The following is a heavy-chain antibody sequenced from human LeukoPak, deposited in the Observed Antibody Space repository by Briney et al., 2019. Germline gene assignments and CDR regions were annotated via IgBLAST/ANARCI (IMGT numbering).Heavy chain of an antibody. J-gene: IGHJ3*02. Sequence: ASVKVSCKASGYTFTSYDINWVRQATGQGLEWMGWMNPNSGNTGYAQKFQGRVTITRNTSISTAYMELSSLRSDDTAVYYCARETWMDAFDIWGQGTMVTVSS. D-gene: IGHD5-12*01. CDR3: ARETWMDAFDI. V-gene: IGHV1-8*03. CDR2: MNPNSGNT. CDR1: GYTFTSYD.